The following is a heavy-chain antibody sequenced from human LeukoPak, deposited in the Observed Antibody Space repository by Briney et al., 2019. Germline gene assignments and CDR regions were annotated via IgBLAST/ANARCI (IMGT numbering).Heavy chain of an antibody. D-gene: IGHD2-2*01. V-gene: IGHV3-33*01. CDR3: AREGVPAAWSHWFDP. Sequence: PGGSLRLSCAASGFTFSNYGMHWVRQAPGKGLEWVAVIWYDGSNKYYADSVKGRFTISRDNSKNRLYLQMNSLRAEDTAVYYCAREGVPAAWSHWFDPWGQGTLVTVSS. CDR1: GFTFSNYG. J-gene: IGHJ5*02. CDR2: IWYDGSNK.